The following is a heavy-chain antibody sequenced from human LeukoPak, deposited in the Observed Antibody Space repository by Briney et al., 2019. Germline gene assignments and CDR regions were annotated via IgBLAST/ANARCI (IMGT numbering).Heavy chain of an antibody. J-gene: IGHJ6*04. D-gene: IGHD3-22*01. CDR1: GGSLSSYY. CDR2: IYYSGST. CDR3: ARDRLKGSRHYYCYGMDV. Sequence: SETLSLTCTVSGGSLSSYYWSWVRQPPGKGLQWIGDIYYSGSTNYNPSLMSRVTISVDTSKHQFSLKLSSVTGADTAVYYCARDRLKGSRHYYCYGMDVWGKGTTVTVSS. V-gene: IGHV4-59*01.